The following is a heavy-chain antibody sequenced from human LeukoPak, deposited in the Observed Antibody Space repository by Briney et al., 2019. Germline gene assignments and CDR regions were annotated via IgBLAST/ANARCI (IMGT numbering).Heavy chain of an antibody. V-gene: IGHV1-2*04. CDR1: GYTFTGYY. D-gene: IGHD3-10*01. CDR3: ARDPVYGRPYGMDV. CDR2: INPNSGGT. Sequence: ASVKVSCKASGYTFTGYYMHWVRQAPGQGLEWMGWINPNSGGTNYAQKFQGWVTMTRDMSISTAYMELSRLRSDDTAVYYCARDPVYGRPYGMDVWGQGTTVTVSS. J-gene: IGHJ6*02.